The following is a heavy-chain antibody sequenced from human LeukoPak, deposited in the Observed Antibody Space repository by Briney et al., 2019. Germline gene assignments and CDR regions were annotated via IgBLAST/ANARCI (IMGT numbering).Heavy chain of an antibody. D-gene: IGHD3-10*01. CDR3: ARSAYFGSAFDY. CDR2: IHYIGTT. CDR1: GGSISSHY. Sequence: SETLSLTCTVSGGSISSHYWSWIRRPPGKGLEWIGYIHYIGTTNYNLSLKSRVTISVDTSKNQFSLKLISVTAADTAVYYCARSAYFGSAFDYWGQGNLVTVSS. V-gene: IGHV4-59*11. J-gene: IGHJ4*02.